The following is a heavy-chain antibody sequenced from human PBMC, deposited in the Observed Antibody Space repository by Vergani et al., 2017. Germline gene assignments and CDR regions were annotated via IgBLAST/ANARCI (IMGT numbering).Heavy chain of an antibody. J-gene: IGHJ4*02. CDR2: INTTTGNP. CDR1: GYTFTRYA. CDR3: ARVLNGYDSCGSLGN. Sequence: QVQVVQSGAEVRKPGASVKISCKASGYTFTRYAINWVRQAPGQGLEWMGWINTTTGNPTYAQGFTGRFVFSLDTSVTAAYLQINSLKAEDSALYYCARVLNGYDSCGSLGNWGQGTLLTVSS. D-gene: IGHD3-22*01. V-gene: IGHV7-4-1*02.